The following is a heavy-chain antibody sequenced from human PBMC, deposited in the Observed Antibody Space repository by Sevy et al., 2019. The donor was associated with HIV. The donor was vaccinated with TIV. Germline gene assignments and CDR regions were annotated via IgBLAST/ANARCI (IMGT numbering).Heavy chain of an antibody. D-gene: IGHD2-8*01. J-gene: IGHJ4*02. Sequence: GGSLRLSCAASGFTFSNAWMSWVRQAPGKGLEWVGRIKSKTDGGTTDYAAPVKGRFTISRDDSKNTLYLQMNSPKTEDTAVYYCTTGRVYAIGFDYWGQGTLVTVSS. CDR2: IKSKTDGGTT. CDR3: TTGRVYAIGFDY. CDR1: GFTFSNAW. V-gene: IGHV3-15*01.